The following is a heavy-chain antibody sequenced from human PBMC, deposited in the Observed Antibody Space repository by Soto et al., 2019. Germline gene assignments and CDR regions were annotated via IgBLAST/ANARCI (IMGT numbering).Heavy chain of an antibody. CDR3: ARAKVGAYWGGDCYYYGMDV. V-gene: IGHV1-69*13. D-gene: IGHD2-21*01. Sequence: SVKVSCKASGGTFSSYAISWVRQAPGQGLEWMGGIIPIFGTANYAQKFQGRVTITADESTSTAYMELSSLRSEDTAVYYCARAKVGAYWGGDCYYYGMDVGGQGTTVTVSS. CDR1: GGTFSSYA. CDR2: IIPIFGTA. J-gene: IGHJ6*02.